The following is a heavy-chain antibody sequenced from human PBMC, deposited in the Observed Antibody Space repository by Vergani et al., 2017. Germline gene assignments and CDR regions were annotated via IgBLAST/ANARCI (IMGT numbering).Heavy chain of an antibody. V-gene: IGHV4-34*01. Sequence: QVQLQQWGAGLLKPSETLSLPCAVYGGSFSGYYWSWIRQPPGKGLEWIGEINHSGSTNYNPSLKSRVTISVDTSKNQFSLKLSSVTAADTAVYYCAKVRWFGEFKDAFDIWGQGTMVTVSS. CDR1: GGSFSGYY. J-gene: IGHJ3*02. CDR2: INHSGST. D-gene: IGHD3-10*01. CDR3: AKVRWFGEFKDAFDI.